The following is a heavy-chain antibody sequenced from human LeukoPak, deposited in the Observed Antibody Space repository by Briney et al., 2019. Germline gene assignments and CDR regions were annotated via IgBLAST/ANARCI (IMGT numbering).Heavy chain of an antibody. CDR3: ARAMVRGVIP. D-gene: IGHD3-10*01. CDR1: GFTFSTYS. CDR2: ITSSSSII. Sequence: GGSLRLSCAASGFTFSTYSMNWVRQAPGKGLEWVSFITSSSSIIYYADSVKGRFTISRDNAKNSLYLQMNSLRDEDTAVYYCARAMVRGVIPWGQGSLVTVSS. V-gene: IGHV3-48*02. J-gene: IGHJ5*02.